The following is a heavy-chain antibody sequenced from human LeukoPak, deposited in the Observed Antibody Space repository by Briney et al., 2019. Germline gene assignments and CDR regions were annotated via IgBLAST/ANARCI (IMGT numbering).Heavy chain of an antibody. J-gene: IGHJ6*04. CDR3: ARVLHSGWPSPYYYYYGMDV. CDR1: GGSINSYY. Sequence: SETLSLTCTVSGGSINSYYWSWIRQPPGKGLEWIGYIYYSGSTNYNPSLKSRVTISVDTSKNQFSLKLSSVTAADTAVYYCARVLHSGWPSPYYYYYGMDVWGEGTTVTVSS. V-gene: IGHV4-59*01. CDR2: IYYSGST. D-gene: IGHD6-19*01.